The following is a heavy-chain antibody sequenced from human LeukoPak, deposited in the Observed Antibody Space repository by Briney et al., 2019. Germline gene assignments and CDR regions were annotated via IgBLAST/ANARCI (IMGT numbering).Heavy chain of an antibody. CDR1: GFTFSSYA. V-gene: IGHV3-30-3*01. CDR2: ISYDGSNK. D-gene: IGHD6-13*01. J-gene: IGHJ3*02. Sequence: GRSLRLSCAASGFTFSSYAMHWVRQAPGKGLEWVAVISYDGSNKYYADSVKGRFTISRDNSKNTLYLQMNSLRAEDTAVYYCRVAAAGTGAFDIWGQGTMVTVSS. CDR3: RVAAAGTGAFDI.